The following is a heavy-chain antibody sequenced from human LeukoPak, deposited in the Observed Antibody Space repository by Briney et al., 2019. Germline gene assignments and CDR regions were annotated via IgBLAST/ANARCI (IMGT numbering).Heavy chain of an antibody. D-gene: IGHD4-17*01. CDR1: GFTFSSYW. Sequence: GGSLRLSCAASGFTFSSYWMSWVRQVPGKGLEWVATIKPDGSEKYCVGSVKGRFTIYRDNAKNSLYLQMNSLRAEDTALYYCARGDFDDYGDYVDAFEFWGQGTMVTVSA. CDR3: ARGDFDDYGDYVDAFEF. V-gene: IGHV3-7*01. CDR2: IKPDGSEK. J-gene: IGHJ3*01.